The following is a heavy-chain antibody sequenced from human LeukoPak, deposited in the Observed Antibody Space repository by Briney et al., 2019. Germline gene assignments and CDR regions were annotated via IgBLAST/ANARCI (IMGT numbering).Heavy chain of an antibody. V-gene: IGHV3-74*01. Sequence: GGSLRLSCVASGFTFSSYWMHWVRQDPRKGLVWVSRINGDGRNINYADSVRGRFTISRDNAKNTLYLQMNSLRAEDTAVYYCARDMSRLGELSQNLEFDYWGQGTLVTVSS. D-gene: IGHD3-16*02. CDR3: ARDMSRLGELSQNLEFDY. CDR2: INGDGRNI. J-gene: IGHJ4*02. CDR1: GFTFSSYW.